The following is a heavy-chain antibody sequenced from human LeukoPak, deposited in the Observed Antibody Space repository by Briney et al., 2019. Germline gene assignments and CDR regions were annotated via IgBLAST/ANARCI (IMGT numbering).Heavy chain of an antibody. CDR2: IYYSGST. CDR1: GVSISSYY. Sequence: PSETLSLTCTASGVSISSYYWSWIRQPPGKGLEWIGNIYYSGSTDYNPSLKSRVTISVDTSKNHFSLKLSSVTAVDTAVYYCARENGYYMDVWGKGTTVTVSS. CDR3: ARENGYYMDV. J-gene: IGHJ6*03. V-gene: IGHV4-59*01. D-gene: IGHD2-8*01.